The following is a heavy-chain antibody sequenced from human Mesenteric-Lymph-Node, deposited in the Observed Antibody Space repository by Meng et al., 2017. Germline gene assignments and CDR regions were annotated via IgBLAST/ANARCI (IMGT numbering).Heavy chain of an antibody. J-gene: IGHJ3*02. D-gene: IGHD1-26*01. Sequence: ASVKVSCKASGYTFTSYGISWVRQAPGQGLEWMGWISAYNGNTNYAQKLQGRVTMTTDTSTSTAYMELRSLRSDDTAVYYCARVLRSRWELQTDAFDIWGQGTVVTVS. CDR3: ARVLRSRWELQTDAFDI. CDR2: ISAYNGNT. V-gene: IGHV1-18*01. CDR1: GYTFTSYG.